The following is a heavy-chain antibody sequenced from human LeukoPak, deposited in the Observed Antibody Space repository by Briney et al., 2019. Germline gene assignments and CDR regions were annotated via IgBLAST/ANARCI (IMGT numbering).Heavy chain of an antibody. J-gene: IGHJ4*02. CDR2: IYYSGNT. V-gene: IGHV4-39*07. Sequence: PSETLSLTCTVSGGSISSSSYYWGWIRQPPGKGLEWIGSIYYSGNTYYNPSLKSRVTISVDTSKNQFSLNPSSVTAADTAVYYCARSSGGYWYWGQGTLVTVSS. CDR3: ARSSGGYWY. CDR1: GGSISSSSYY. D-gene: IGHD1-26*01.